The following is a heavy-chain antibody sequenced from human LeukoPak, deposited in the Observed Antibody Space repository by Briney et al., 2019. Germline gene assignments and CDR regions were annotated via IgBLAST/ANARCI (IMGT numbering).Heavy chain of an antibody. CDR2: INPNSGGT. CDR1: GYTFIDYY. D-gene: IGHD2-15*01. CDR3: ARTEGYCSAGSCYFGY. J-gene: IGHJ4*02. V-gene: IGHV1-2*02. Sequence: ASVKVSCKASGYTFIDYYMHWVRQAPGQGLEWMGWINPNSGGTNYAQKFQGRVTMTRDTSISTAYMELSRLRSDDTAVYYCARTEGYCSAGSCYFGYWGQGTLVTVSS.